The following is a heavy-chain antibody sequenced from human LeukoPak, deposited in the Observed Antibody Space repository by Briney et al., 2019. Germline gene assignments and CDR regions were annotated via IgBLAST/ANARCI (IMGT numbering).Heavy chain of an antibody. V-gene: IGHV1-18*01. CDR1: GYTFTSYG. Sequence: ASVKVSCKASGYTFTSYGISWVRQAPGQGLEWMGWISAYNGNTNYAQKLQGRVTMTTDTSTSTAYMELRSLRSDDTAVYYCARGGDSTSFGVPTLKPFDYWGQGTLVTVSS. D-gene: IGHD2-2*01. CDR2: ISAYNGNT. CDR3: ARGGDSTSFGVPTLKPFDY. J-gene: IGHJ4*02.